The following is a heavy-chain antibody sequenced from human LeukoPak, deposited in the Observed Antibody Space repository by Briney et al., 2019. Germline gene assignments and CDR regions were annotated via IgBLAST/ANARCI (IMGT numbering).Heavy chain of an antibody. V-gene: IGHV5-51*01. J-gene: IGHJ4*02. Sequence: GESLKISCKGSGYSFTSYWIGWVRQLPGKGLEWMGIIYPGDSDTRYSPSFQGQVTISADKSISTAYLQWSSLKASDTAMYYCAKIDRTYCSRSSCYALDYWGQGTLVTVSS. CDR2: IYPGDSDT. CDR1: GYSFTSYW. D-gene: IGHD2-2*01. CDR3: AKIDRTYCSRSSCYALDY.